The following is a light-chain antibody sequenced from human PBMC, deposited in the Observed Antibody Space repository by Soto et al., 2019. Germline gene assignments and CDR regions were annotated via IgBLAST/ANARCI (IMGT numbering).Light chain of an antibody. J-gene: IGLJ2*01. CDR3: QSFDSGLSGAL. Sequence: QSVLTQPPSVSGAPGQRVTISCTGSSSNIGAGYDVHWYQQHPGTAPRLLIYGATHRPSGVPERFSGSRSGSSASLTITGLQTEDESFCPCQSFDSGLSGALFGGGTQLTVL. CDR2: GAT. V-gene: IGLV1-40*01. CDR1: SSNIGAGYD.